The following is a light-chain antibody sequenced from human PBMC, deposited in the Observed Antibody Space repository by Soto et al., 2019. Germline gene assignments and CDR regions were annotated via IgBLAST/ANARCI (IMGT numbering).Light chain of an antibody. CDR2: LNS. CDR1: SSNIGSNS. J-gene: IGLJ3*02. CDR3: AAWDDGLNGPV. V-gene: IGLV1-44*01. Sequence: QSVLTQPPSASGTPGQRVTISCSGSSSNIGSNSVNWYQQLPGTAPRLLIYLNSQRPSGVPDRFSGSKSGTSASLAVSGLXXXXXXXYXCAAWDDGLNGPVFGGGTKVTVL.